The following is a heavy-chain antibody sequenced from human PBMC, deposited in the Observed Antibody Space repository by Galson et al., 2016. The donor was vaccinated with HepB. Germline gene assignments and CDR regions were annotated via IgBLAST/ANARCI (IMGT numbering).Heavy chain of an antibody. V-gene: IGHV1-69*13. Sequence: SVKVSCKASGGTFSSYGISWVRQAPGQGLEWMGGIIPMSGTGDCAQKFQGRLTVTADESTSTVYMELSGLTSEDTAVYYCARTTDNFEHWGQGTLVTVSS. CDR3: ARTTDNFEH. D-gene: IGHD1-1*01. CDR2: IIPMSGTG. CDR1: GGTFSSYG. J-gene: IGHJ4*02.